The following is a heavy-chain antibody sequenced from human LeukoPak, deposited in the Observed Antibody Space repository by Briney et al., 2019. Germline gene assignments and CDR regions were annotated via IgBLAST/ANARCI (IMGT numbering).Heavy chain of an antibody. D-gene: IGHD1-7*01. CDR2: IYYSGST. J-gene: IGHJ6*03. CDR3: VRVENSYYYYYMDV. Sequence: SETLSLTCTVSGGSISSSSYYWGWIRQPPGKGLEWIGSIYYSGSTYYNPSLKSRVTISVDTSKNQFSLKLSSVTAADAAVYYCVRVENSYYYYYMDVWGKGTTVTVSS. CDR1: GGSISSSSYY. V-gene: IGHV4-39*07.